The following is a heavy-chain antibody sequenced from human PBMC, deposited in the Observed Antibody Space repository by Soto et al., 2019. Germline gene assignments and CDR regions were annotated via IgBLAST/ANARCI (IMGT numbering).Heavy chain of an antibody. J-gene: IGHJ5*02. CDR1: GFTFSSYA. CDR2: ISYDGSNK. CDR3: ARDVPDIFTGFGWFDP. D-gene: IGHD3-9*01. V-gene: IGHV3-30-3*01. Sequence: QVQLVESGGGVVQPGRSLRLSCAASGFTFSSYAMHWVRQAPGKGLEWVSVISYDGSNKYYADSVKGRFTISRDNSKNTLYLQMNSLRAEDTAVYYCARDVPDIFTGFGWFDPWGQGTLVTVSS.